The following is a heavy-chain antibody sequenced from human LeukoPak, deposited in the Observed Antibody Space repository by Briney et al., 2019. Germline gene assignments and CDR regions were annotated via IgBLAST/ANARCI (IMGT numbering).Heavy chain of an antibody. Sequence: GGSLRLSCVVSGFSFSTSWMHWVRQAPGNRLVWVARIKSDGTTTAYADSVKGRFTISRDNAKDTLYLQMNSLRAEDTAVYHCTRVTTPDIGAAGGWFEPWGQGTLVTVSS. CDR2: IKSDGTTT. CDR1: GFSFSTSW. D-gene: IGHD6-13*01. CDR3: TRVTTPDIGAAGGWFEP. J-gene: IGHJ5*02. V-gene: IGHV3-74*01.